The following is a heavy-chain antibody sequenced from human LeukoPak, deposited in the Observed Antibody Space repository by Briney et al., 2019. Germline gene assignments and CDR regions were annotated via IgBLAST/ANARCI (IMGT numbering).Heavy chain of an antibody. CDR2: INRSGRSV. V-gene: IGHV3-9*01. J-gene: IGHJ4*02. Sequence: PGGSLRLYCVVSAFKFADYGMWWVRRPPGKGLEWVSRINRSGRSVDYADSVKGRFTVSRDTAQNSLFLQMNSLRPEDTAFYYCARDSDRIGREWYGDLDYWGQGILVTVSS. CDR1: AFKFADYG. CDR3: ARDSDRIGREWYGDLDY. D-gene: IGHD3-10*01.